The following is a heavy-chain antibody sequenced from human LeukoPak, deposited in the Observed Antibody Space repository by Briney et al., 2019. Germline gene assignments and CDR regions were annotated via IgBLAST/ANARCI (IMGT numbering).Heavy chain of an antibody. D-gene: IGHD3-22*01. CDR2: IYPGDSDT. V-gene: IGHV5-51*01. Sequence: GESLKISCKGSGYSFTSYWIGWVRQMPGKGREWMGIIYPGDSDTRYSPSFQGQVTISADKSISTAYLQWSSLEASDTAMYYCASHGGHYYDSSGPFDYWGQGTLVTVSS. CDR3: ASHGGHYYDSSGPFDY. J-gene: IGHJ4*02. CDR1: GYSFTSYW.